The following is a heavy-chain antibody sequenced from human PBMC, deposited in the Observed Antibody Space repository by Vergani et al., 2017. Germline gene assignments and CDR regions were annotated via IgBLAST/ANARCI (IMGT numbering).Heavy chain of an antibody. Sequence: QLQLQESGPGLVKPSETLSLTCTVSGGSISSSSYYWGWIRQPPGKGLEWIGSIYYSGSTYYNPSLKSRVTISVDTSKNQFSLKLSSVTAADTAVYYCARFRYCSSTSCYSWSGWFDPWGQGTLVTVSS. CDR2: IYYSGST. V-gene: IGHV4-39*01. D-gene: IGHD2-2*02. CDR1: GGSISSSSYY. J-gene: IGHJ5*02. CDR3: ARFRYCSSTSCYSWSGWFDP.